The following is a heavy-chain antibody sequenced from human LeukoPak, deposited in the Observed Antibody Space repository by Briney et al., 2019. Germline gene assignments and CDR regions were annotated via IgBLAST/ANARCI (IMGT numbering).Heavy chain of an antibody. J-gene: IGHJ4*02. CDR2: ISSSSGYI. CDR3: ARETAGFDY. Sequence: KTGGSLRLSCAAPGFTFNTYSMNWVRQAPGKGLEWVSSISSSSGYIYYADSVKGRFTISRDNAKNSLYLQMNSLRAEDTAVYYCARETAGFDYWGQGTLVTVSS. CDR1: GFTFNTYS. V-gene: IGHV3-21*01.